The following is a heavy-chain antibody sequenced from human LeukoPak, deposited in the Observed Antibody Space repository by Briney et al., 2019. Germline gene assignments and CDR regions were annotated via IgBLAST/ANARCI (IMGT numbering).Heavy chain of an antibody. Sequence: GGSLRLSCAASGFTVSSNYMSWVRQAPGKGLEWVSVIYSGGSTYYADSVKGRFTISRRNSKNTLYPQMNSLRAEDTAVYYCARYPRGGSYFDYWGQGTLVTVSS. CDR1: GFTVSSNY. J-gene: IGHJ4*02. V-gene: IGHV3-53*04. D-gene: IGHD3-10*01. CDR2: IYSGGST. CDR3: ARYPRGGSYFDY.